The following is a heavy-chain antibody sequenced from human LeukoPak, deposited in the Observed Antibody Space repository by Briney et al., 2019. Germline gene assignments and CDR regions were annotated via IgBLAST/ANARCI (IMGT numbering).Heavy chain of an antibody. J-gene: IGHJ6*03. CDR2: ISGSGGST. Sequence: PGGSLRLSCAASKFTFSTFSMSWVRQAPGKGLEWVSAISGSGGSTYYADSVKGRFTISRDNSKNTLYLQMNSLRAEDTAVYYCAKGNDYYDSSGSLTAYYYMDVWGKGTTVTVSS. CDR3: AKGNDYYDSSGSLTAYYYMDV. D-gene: IGHD3-22*01. V-gene: IGHV3-23*01. CDR1: KFTFSTFS.